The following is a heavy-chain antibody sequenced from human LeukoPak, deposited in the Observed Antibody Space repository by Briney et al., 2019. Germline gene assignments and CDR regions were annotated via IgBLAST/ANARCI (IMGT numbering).Heavy chain of an antibody. CDR3: ARDQSGRIQLWLGYYYMDV. CDR1: GFTFSSYS. V-gene: IGHV3-21*01. D-gene: IGHD5-18*01. J-gene: IGHJ6*03. Sequence: PGGSLRLSCAASGFTFSSYSMNWVRQAPGKGLEWVSSISSSSSYIYYADSVKGRFTISRDNAKNSLYLQMNSLRAEDTAVYYCARDQSGRIQLWLGYYYMDVWGKGTTVTVSS. CDR2: ISSSSSYI.